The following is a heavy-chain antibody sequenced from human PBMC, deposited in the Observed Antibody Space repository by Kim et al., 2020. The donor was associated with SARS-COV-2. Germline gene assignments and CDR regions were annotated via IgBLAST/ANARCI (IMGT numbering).Heavy chain of an antibody. Sequence: SETLSLTCTVSGGSISSSSYYWGWIRQPPGKGLEWIGSIYYSGSTYYNPSLKSRVTISVDTSKNQFSLKLSSVTAADTAVYYCASHMWKAVASDAFDIWGQGTMVTVSS. D-gene: IGHD6-19*01. J-gene: IGHJ3*02. V-gene: IGHV4-39*01. CDR2: IYYSGST. CDR1: GGSISSSSYY. CDR3: ASHMWKAVASDAFDI.